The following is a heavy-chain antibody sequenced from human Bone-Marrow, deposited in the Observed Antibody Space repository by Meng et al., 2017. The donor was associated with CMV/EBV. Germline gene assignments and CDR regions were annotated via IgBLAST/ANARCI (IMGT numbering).Heavy chain of an antibody. D-gene: IGHD2-2*01. Sequence: ASVKVSCKASGYTFTSYYMHWVRQAPGQGLEWMGIINPSGGSTSYAQKFQGRVTMTRDTSTSTVYMELSSLRSEDTAVYYCARSAGKCSTPNCSLHWGQGTLVTVSS. CDR3: ARSAGKCSTPNCSLH. V-gene: IGHV1-46*01. CDR2: INPSGGST. J-gene: IGHJ1*01. CDR1: GYTFTSYY.